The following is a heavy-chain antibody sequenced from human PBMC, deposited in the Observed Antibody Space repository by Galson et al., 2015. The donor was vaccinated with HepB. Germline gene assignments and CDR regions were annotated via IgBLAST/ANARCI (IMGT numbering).Heavy chain of an antibody. CDR1: GFTFSSYW. CDR2: IKKDGSEK. V-gene: IGHV3-7*03. D-gene: IGHD3-3*01. Sequence: SLRLSCAASGFTFSSYWMNWVRQSPGKGLEWVATIKKDGSEKYYVDSVKGRFTISRDNAKNSLYLQVNSLRAEDTAVYYCARPRAPSGYDTPFDYWGQGTLVTVSS. J-gene: IGHJ4*02. CDR3: ARPRAPSGYDTPFDY.